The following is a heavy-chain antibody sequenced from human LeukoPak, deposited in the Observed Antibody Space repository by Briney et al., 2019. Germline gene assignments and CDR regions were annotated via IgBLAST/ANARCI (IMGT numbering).Heavy chain of an antibody. CDR1: GYTFTGYY. V-gene: IGHV1-2*02. CDR2: INPNSGGT. J-gene: IGHJ4*02. CDR3: ARDRGGGAYGYFDY. D-gene: IGHD4-17*01. Sequence: ASVKVSCKASGYTFTGYYMHWVRQAPGQGLEWMGWINPNSGGTNYAQKFQGRVTMTRDTSISTAYMELSRLRSEDTAVYYCARDRGGGAYGYFDYWGQGTLVTVSS.